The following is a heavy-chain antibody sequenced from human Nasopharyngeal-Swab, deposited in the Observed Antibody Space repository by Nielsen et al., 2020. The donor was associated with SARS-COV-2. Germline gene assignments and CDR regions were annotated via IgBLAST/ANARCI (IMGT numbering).Heavy chain of an antibody. V-gene: IGHV3-7*03. D-gene: IGHD3-10*01. J-gene: IGHJ5*02. CDR1: GFTFSSYW. CDR2: IKQDGSEK. Sequence: GGSLRLSCAASGFTFSSYWMSWVRQAPGKGLEWVANIKQDGSEKYYVDSVKGRFTISRDNAKNSLYLQMNSLRAEDTAVYYCAKHGLLWFGELSRWFDPWGQGTLVTVSS. CDR3: AKHGLLWFGELSRWFDP.